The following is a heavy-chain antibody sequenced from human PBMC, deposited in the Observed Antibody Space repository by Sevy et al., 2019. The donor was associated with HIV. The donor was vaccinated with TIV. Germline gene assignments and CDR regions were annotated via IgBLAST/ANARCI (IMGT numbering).Heavy chain of an antibody. J-gene: IGHJ5*02. CDR1: GYSISSGYY. CDR2: IYHSGST. CDR3: AREVRSSNWNDNWFDP. Sequence: SESLSLTCAVSGYSISSGYYWGWIRQPPGKGLEGIGSIYHSGSTYYNPSLKSRVTISVDTSKNQFSLKLSSVTAADTAVYYYAREVRSSNWNDNWFDPWGQGTLVTVSS. V-gene: IGHV4-38-2*02. D-gene: IGHD1-1*01.